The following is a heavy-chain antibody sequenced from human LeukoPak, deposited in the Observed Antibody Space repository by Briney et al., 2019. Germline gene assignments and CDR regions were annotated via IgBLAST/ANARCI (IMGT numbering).Heavy chain of an antibody. CDR2: INPSGGST. D-gene: IGHD3-22*01. V-gene: IGHV1-46*01. Sequence: ASVKVSCKASGYTFTSYYIHWVRQAPGQGLEWMGIINPSGGSTTYAQKFQGRVTMTRDTSISTAYMELSRLRSDDTAVYYCARGGEYYYDSSGYYTPRYDAFDIWGQGTMVTVTS. CDR3: ARGGEYYYDSSGYYTPRYDAFDI. J-gene: IGHJ3*02. CDR1: GYTFTSYY.